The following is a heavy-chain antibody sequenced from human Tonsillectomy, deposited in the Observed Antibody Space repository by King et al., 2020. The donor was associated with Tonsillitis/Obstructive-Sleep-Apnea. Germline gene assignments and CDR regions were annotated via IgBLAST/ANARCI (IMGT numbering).Heavy chain of an antibody. Sequence: QLQESGPGLVKPSETLSLTCTVSGGSISGYYWSWIRQPPGKGLEWSGFFDYSGSANYNPSLKSRVTMSVDTSKNQFSLMLSSVTAADTAVYYCAREGAVMNAFDIWGQGTMVTVSS. CDR3: AREGAVMNAFDI. D-gene: IGHD2-8*01. V-gene: IGHV4-59*01. CDR1: GGSISGYY. J-gene: IGHJ3*02. CDR2: FDYSGSA.